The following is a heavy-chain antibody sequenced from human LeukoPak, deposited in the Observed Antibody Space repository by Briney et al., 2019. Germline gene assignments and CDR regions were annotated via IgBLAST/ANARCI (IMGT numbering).Heavy chain of an antibody. CDR2: IWYDGSNK. CDR3: AKDAGGAFDI. V-gene: IGHV3-30*02. Sequence: GGSLRLSCAASGFTFSSYGMHWVRHAPGKGLEWVAVIWYDGSNKYYADSVKGRFTISRDNSKNTLYLQMNSLRAEDTAVYYCAKDAGGAFDIWGQGTMVTVSS. CDR1: GFTFSSYG. J-gene: IGHJ3*02. D-gene: IGHD3-10*01.